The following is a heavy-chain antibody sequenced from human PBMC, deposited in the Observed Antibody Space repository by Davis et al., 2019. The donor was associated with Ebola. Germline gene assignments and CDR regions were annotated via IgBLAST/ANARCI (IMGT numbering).Heavy chain of an antibody. V-gene: IGHV3-73*01. CDR2: IRSKANSYAT. CDR1: GFTFSGSA. Sequence: PGGSLRLSCAASGFTFSGSAMHWVRQASGKGLEWVGRIRSKANSYATAYAASVKGRFTISRDDSKNTAYLQMNSLKTEDTAVYYCTSFYVATTKAPLYYFDYGAREPWSPSPQ. J-gene: IGHJ4*02. D-gene: IGHD5-24*01. CDR3: TSFYVATTKAPLYYFDY.